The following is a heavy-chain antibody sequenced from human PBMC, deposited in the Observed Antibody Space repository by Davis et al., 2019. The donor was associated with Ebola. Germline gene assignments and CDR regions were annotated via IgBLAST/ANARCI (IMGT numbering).Heavy chain of an antibody. CDR2: IHYNGET. J-gene: IGHJ4*02. Sequence: LRLSCSVSGGSVSTGGYYWSWIRRLPGKGLEWIGYIHYNGETFYNPSLKSRLIISKDNSKNQFFLRLSSVTAADTALYYCARVKVGHSTPFQYWGQGTPVTVSS. V-gene: IGHV4-31*03. D-gene: IGHD1-26*01. CDR3: ARVKVGHSTPFQY. CDR1: GGSVSTGGYY.